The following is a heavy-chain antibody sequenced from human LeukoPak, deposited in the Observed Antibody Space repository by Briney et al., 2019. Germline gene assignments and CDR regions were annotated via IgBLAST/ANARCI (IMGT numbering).Heavy chain of an antibody. D-gene: IGHD5-12*01. CDR3: ARSRSLVATTKFDY. CDR2: IDWNDDK. CDR1: GFSLSTSGVC. V-gene: IGHV2-70*01. J-gene: IGHJ4*02. Sequence: SGPTLVNPTQTLTLACTFSGFSLSTSGVCVSWIRQPPGKALEWLALIDWNDDKYYNTSLKTRLTISKDTSKSQVVLTMTNMDPVDTATYYCARSRSLVATTKFDYWGQGTLVTVSS.